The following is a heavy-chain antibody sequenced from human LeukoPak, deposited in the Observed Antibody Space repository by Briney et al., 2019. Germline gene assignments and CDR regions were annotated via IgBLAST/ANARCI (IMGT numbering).Heavy chain of an antibody. CDR2: IYSGGST. J-gene: IGHJ3*02. CDR1: GFTVSSNY. V-gene: IGHV3-53*01. Sequence: GGSLRLSCAASGFTVSSNYMSWVRQAPGKGLEWVSVIYSGGSTYYADSVKGRFTISRDNSKNTLYLQMNSLRAEDTAVYYCAKARPKKWDDAFDIWGQGTMVTVSS. D-gene: IGHD1-26*01. CDR3: AKARPKKWDDAFDI.